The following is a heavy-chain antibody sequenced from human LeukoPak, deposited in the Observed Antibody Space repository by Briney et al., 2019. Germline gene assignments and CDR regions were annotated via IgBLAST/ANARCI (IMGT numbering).Heavy chain of an antibody. D-gene: IGHD5-18*01. CDR3: ASHVDTAMEGILHDY. CDR1: GGTFSSYA. CDR2: IIPIFGTA. V-gene: IGHV1-69*13. Sequence: ASVKVPCKASGGTFSSYAISWVRQAPGQGLEWMGGIIPIFGTANYAQKFQGRVTITAGESTSTAYMELSSLRSEDTAVYYCASHVDTAMEGILHDYWGQGTLVTVSS. J-gene: IGHJ4*02.